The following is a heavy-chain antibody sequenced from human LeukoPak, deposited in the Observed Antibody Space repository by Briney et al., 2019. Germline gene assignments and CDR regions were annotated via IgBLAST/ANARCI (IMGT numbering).Heavy chain of an antibody. CDR3: ARDCSSISCYSWHYYYYGMDV. V-gene: IGHV1-18*01. CDR2: ISAYNGNT. Sequence: ASVKVSCTVSGYTFTSYGISWVRQAPGQGLEWMGWISAYNGNTNYAQKLQGRVTMTTDTSTSTAYMELRSLRSDDTAVYYCARDCSSISCYSWHYYYYGMDVWGQGTTVTVPS. D-gene: IGHD2-2*01. CDR1: GYTFTSYG. J-gene: IGHJ6*02.